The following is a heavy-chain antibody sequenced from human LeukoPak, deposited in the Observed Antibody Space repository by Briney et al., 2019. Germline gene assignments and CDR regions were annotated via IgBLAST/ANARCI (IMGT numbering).Heavy chain of an antibody. Sequence: PGGSLRLSCAASGFTFRSYAMTWVRQAPGKGLEWVSTISGSGDSTYYADSVKGRFTIARDNSKKTLYLQMNSLRAEDTAVYYCAKDKGVDFWSAYFEYWGQGTLVTVSS. CDR2: ISGSGDST. CDR3: AKDKGVDFWSAYFEY. V-gene: IGHV3-23*01. J-gene: IGHJ4*02. CDR1: GFTFRSYA. D-gene: IGHD3-3*01.